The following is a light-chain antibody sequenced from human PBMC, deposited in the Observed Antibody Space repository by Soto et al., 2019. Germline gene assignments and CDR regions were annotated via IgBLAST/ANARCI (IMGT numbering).Light chain of an antibody. V-gene: IGLV2-8*01. Sequence: QSALTQPPSASGSPGQSVTISCTGTSSDVGAYDRVSWYQQHPGKPPKLIIYAVTDRTSGVPDRFSGSKSGNTASLTVSGLQAEDEADCYFTSYGGRDDTIFGGGTKLTVL. CDR2: AVT. CDR3: TSYGGRDDTI. J-gene: IGLJ2*01. CDR1: SSDVGAYDR.